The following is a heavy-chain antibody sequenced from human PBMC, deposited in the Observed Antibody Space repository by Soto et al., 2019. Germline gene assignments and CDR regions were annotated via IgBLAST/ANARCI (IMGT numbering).Heavy chain of an antibody. J-gene: IGHJ6*02. D-gene: IGHD2-15*01. CDR2: ISSSSSYI. CDR1: GFTFSSYS. CDR3: ARVVGYYGMDV. V-gene: IGHV3-21*01. Sequence: GGSLRLSCAASGFTFSSYSMNWVRQAPGKGLEWVSSISSSSSYIYYADSVKGRFTISRDNAKNSLYLQMNSLRAEDTAVHYCARVVGYYGMDVWGQGTTVTVSS.